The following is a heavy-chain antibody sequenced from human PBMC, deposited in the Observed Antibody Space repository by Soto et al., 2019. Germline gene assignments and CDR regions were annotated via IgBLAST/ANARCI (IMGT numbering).Heavy chain of an antibody. CDR2: INHLGSI. Sequence: SETLSLTCVVSGGSLSDYFWSWIRQPPGMALEWIGEINHLGSINYNPSLKSRVTISVDTSKNQFSLKLSSVTAADTAVYYCARDAKTTVTTTDAFDIWSQGTMVTVSS. D-gene: IGHD4-17*01. CDR1: GGSLSDYF. CDR3: ARDAKTTVTTTDAFDI. J-gene: IGHJ3*02. V-gene: IGHV4-34*09.